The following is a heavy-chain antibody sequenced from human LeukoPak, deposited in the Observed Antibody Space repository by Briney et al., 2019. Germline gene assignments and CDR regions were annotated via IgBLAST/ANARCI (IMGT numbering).Heavy chain of an antibody. CDR2: ISYDGSNK. CDR1: GFTFSSYA. J-gene: IGHJ3*01. D-gene: IGHD2-2*01. Sequence: PGGSLRLSCAASGFTFSSYAMHWVRQAPGKGLEWVAVISYDGSNKYYADSVKGRLTISRDNSKNTLYLQMNSLRAEDTAVYYCASPPIVVVPAAMSWGQGTMVTVSS. CDR3: ASPPIVVVPAAMS. V-gene: IGHV3-30-3*01.